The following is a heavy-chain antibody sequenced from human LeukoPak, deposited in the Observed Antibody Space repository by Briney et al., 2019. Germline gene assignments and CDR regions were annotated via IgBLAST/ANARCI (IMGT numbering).Heavy chain of an antibody. V-gene: IGHV3-9*01. CDR3: AKDIRYSGSYYSEAYFDY. D-gene: IGHD1-26*01. CDR1: GFTFDDYA. CDR2: ISWNSGSI. Sequence: GRSLRLSCAASGFTFDDYAMHWVRQAPGKGLEWVSGISWNSGSIGYADSVKGRFTISRDNAKNSLYLQMNSLRAEDTALYYCAKDIRYSGSYYSEAYFDYWGQGTLVTVSS. J-gene: IGHJ4*02.